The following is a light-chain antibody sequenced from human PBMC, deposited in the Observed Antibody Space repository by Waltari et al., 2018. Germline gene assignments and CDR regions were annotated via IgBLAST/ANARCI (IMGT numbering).Light chain of an antibody. CDR3: QSYDSNLVL. CDR1: RSNIGAGFD. V-gene: IGLV1-40*01. Sequence: QSVLTQPPSVSAAPGQRVTISCTGSRSNIGAGFDVHWYQQLPGTAPKLLIYRNNNRPSGVPDRFSGSKSGTSASLAITGLQAEDEADYYCQSYDSNLVLFGGGTKLTVL. J-gene: IGLJ2*01. CDR2: RNN.